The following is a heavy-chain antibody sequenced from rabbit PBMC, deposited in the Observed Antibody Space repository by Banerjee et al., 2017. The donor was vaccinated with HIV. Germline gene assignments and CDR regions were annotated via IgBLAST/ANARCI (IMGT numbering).Heavy chain of an antibody. CDR2: IYAGSSGNT. V-gene: IGHV1S40*01. D-gene: IGHD3-1*01. CDR3: ARDGGLYAFDP. CDR1: GFDLSSYW. J-gene: IGHJ2*01. Sequence: QSLEESGGDLVKPGASLTLTCTASGFDLSSYWMCWFRQAPGKGPEWIACIYAGSSGNTYYASGAKGRFTISSHNAQNTLYLQLNSLTDVDTATYFCARDGGLYAFDPWGPGTLVTVS.